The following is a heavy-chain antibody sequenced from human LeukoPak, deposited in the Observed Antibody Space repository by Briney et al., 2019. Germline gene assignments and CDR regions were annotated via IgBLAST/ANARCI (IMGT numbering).Heavy chain of an antibody. J-gene: IGHJ4*02. V-gene: IGHV4-39*01. CDR2: IYYSGNT. CDR1: GGSVSSSYYY. Sequence: PSETLSLTCTVSGGSVSSSYYYWGWIRQPPGKGLEWIGTIYYSGNTYYNPSLKSRVTISVDTSKNQFSLQLSSVTAADTAVYYCARHSSGWYLSIDYWGQGTLVTVSS. D-gene: IGHD6-13*01. CDR3: ARHSSGWYLSIDY.